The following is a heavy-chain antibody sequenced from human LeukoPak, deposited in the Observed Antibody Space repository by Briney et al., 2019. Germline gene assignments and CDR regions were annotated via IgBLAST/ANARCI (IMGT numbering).Heavy chain of an antibody. CDR1: GFTFSDYY. D-gene: IGHD3-10*01. V-gene: IGHV3-11*06. J-gene: IGHJ4*02. CDR2: ISSSSSYT. Sequence: TGGSLRLSCAASGFTFSDYYMSWIRQAPGKGLEWVSYISSSSSYTNYADSVKGRFTISRDNAKNSLYLQMNSLRAEDTAVYYCARAGYGSGSFDYWGQGTLVTVSS. CDR3: ARAGYGSGSFDY.